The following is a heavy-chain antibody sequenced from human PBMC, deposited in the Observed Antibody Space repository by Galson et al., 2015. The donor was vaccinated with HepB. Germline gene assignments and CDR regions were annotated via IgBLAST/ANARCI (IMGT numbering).Heavy chain of an antibody. D-gene: IGHD2-2*02. V-gene: IGHV3-23*01. J-gene: IGHJ5*02. CDR3: AKAGGYCSSTSCYTFWFDP. Sequence: AISGSGGSTYYADSVKGRFTISRDNSKNTLYLQMNSLRAEDTAVYYCAKAGGYCSSTSCYTFWFDPWGQGTLVTVSS. CDR2: ISGSGGST.